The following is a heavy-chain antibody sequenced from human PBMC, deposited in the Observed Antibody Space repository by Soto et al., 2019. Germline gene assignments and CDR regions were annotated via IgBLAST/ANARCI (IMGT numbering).Heavy chain of an antibody. Sequence: PGGSLRLSCAASGYTFSDYYMSWIRQAPGKGLEWISYIDTSGTKIYYADSVKGRFTITRDNAKNSLYLEMNSLRDEDTAVYYCASHYDMWSGYLSPVDYWGQGTLVTVLL. CDR1: GYTFSDYY. V-gene: IGHV3-11*01. D-gene: IGHD3-3*01. CDR3: ASHYDMWSGYLSPVDY. CDR2: IDTSGTKI. J-gene: IGHJ4*02.